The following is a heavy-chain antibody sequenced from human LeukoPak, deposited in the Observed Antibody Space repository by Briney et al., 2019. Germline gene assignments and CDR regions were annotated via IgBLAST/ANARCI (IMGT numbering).Heavy chain of an antibody. J-gene: IGHJ6*03. Sequence: SETLSLTCAVSGGSISSDGYSWRWIRLPPGKGLEWIGYIYYSGNIYYNPSLKSRLSISINTSKNQFSLKLSSVTAADTAVYYCARDRRYMDVWGKGTTVTVSS. CDR3: ARDRRYMDV. CDR1: GGSISSDGYS. CDR2: IYYSGNI. V-gene: IGHV4-30-4*07.